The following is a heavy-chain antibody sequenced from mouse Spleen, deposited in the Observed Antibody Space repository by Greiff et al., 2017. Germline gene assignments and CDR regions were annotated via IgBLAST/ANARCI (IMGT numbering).Heavy chain of an antibody. CDR3: ASHYWFAY. CDR2: ISDGGSYT. J-gene: IGHJ3*01. D-gene: IGHD1-1*02. CDR1: GFTFSSYA. V-gene: IGHV5-4*03. Sequence: EVKVEESGGGLVKPGGSLKLSCAASGFTFSSYAMSWVRQTPEKRLEWVATISDGGSYTYYPDNVKGRFTISRDNAKNNLYLQMSHLKSEDTAMYYCASHYWFAYWGQGTLVTVSA.